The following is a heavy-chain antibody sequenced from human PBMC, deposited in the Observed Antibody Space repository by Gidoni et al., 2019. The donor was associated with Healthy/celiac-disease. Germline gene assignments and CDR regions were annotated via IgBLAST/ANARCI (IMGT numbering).Heavy chain of an antibody. J-gene: IGHJ4*02. CDR2: IIPNFGTA. Sequence: QVQPFQSGAEVKKPASSVKVSCKASGGTFSRYAISWVRQAPGKGLEWMGGIIPNFGTANYAQKFQGRVTITADESTSTAYMELSSLRSEDTAVYYCARDEGGGSVIATFDYWGQGTLVTVSS. V-gene: IGHV1-69*01. CDR3: ARDEGGGSVIATFDY. CDR1: GGTFSRYA. D-gene: IGHD3-16*01.